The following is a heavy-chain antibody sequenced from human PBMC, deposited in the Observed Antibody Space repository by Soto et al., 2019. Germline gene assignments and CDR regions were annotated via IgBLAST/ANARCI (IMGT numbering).Heavy chain of an antibody. D-gene: IGHD3-10*01. CDR2: IHTGNGNT. CDR1: GYTFTTYT. Sequence: QGQLVQSGAEVKKPGASVKVSCKASGYTFTTYTIHWVRQAPGQRLELMGWIHTGNGNTAYSQNFQGRVTFTRDTSASTAYMELSSLTSEDTAVYFCARRLSRGMVFAYWGQGSLVTVSS. CDR3: ARRLSRGMVFAY. V-gene: IGHV1-3*04. J-gene: IGHJ4*02.